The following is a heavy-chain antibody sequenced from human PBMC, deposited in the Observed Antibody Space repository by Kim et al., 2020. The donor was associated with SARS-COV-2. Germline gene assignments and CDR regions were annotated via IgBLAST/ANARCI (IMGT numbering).Heavy chain of an antibody. CDR2: ISSSSSYI. J-gene: IGHJ1*01. Sequence: GGSLRLSCAASGFTFSSYSMNWVRQAPGKGLEWVSSISSSSSYIYYADSVKGRFTISRDNAKNSLYLQMNSLSAEDTAVYYCASLLAAAGSWAPFGGQGTLDTVSS. CDR3: ASLLAAAGSWAPF. D-gene: IGHD6-13*01. V-gene: IGHV3-21*01. CDR1: GFTFSSYS.